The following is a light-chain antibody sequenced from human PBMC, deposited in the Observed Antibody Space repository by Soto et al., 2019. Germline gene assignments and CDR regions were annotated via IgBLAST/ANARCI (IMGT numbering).Light chain of an antibody. Sequence: EIVLTQSPATLSLSPGERATLSCRASQNIGSYLAWYQQKAGQTPRLLIYDAVHWATGIPVRFSGSGSGTDFTLTISSLEPEDFAVYYCQQRSNWAPWTFGQGTKVEI. J-gene: IGKJ1*01. CDR3: QQRSNWAPWT. CDR2: DAV. V-gene: IGKV3-11*01. CDR1: QNIGSY.